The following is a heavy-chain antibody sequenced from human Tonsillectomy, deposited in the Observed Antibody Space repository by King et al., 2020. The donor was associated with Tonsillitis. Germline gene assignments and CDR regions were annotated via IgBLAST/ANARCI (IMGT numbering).Heavy chain of an antibody. CDR3: AREPGNYFDY. Sequence: VQLQQWGAGLLTPSETLSLSCAVYGGSISGYYWSWIRQPPGKGLEWIGEINHSGSTNYNPSLKSRVTISVDTSKNQFSLKLSSVTAADTAVYYCAREPGNYFDYWGQGTLVTVAS. CDR2: INHSGST. J-gene: IGHJ4*02. CDR1: GGSISGYY. V-gene: IGHV4-34*01.